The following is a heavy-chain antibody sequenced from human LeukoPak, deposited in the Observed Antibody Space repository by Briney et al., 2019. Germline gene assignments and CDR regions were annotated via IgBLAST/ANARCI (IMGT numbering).Heavy chain of an antibody. J-gene: IGHJ4*02. V-gene: IGHV3-33*01. CDR1: GFTFSSYG. Sequence: GGSLRLSCAASGFTFSSYGMHWVRQAPGKGLEWVAVIWYDGSNKYYADSVKGRFTISRDNAKNSLYLQMNSLRAEDTAVYYCARERGSYGDSDYWGQGTLVTVSS. CDR3: ARERGSYGDSDY. CDR2: IWYDGSNK. D-gene: IGHD4-17*01.